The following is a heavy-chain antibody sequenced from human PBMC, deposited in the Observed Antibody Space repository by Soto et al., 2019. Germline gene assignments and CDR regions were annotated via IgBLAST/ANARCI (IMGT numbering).Heavy chain of an antibody. CDR3: ARKDIVATTPNKLFDY. CDR1: GGSFSGYY. Sequence: SETLSLTCAVYGGSFSGYYWSWIRQPPGKGLEWIGEINHSGSTNYNPSLKSRVTISVDTSKNQFSLKLSSVTAADTAVYYCARKDIVATTPNKLFDYWGQGTLVTVSS. V-gene: IGHV4-34*01. J-gene: IGHJ4*02. D-gene: IGHD5-12*01. CDR2: INHSGST.